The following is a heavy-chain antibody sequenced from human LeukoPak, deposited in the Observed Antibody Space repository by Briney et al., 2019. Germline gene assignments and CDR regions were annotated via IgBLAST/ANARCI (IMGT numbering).Heavy chain of an antibody. CDR2: IYYSGST. CDR3: ARGAGYSSSWYGYYYMDV. CDR1: GGSISSYY. Sequence: SETLSLTCTVSGGSISSYYWSWIRQPPGKGLEWIGYIYYSGSTNYNPSLKSRVTISVDTSKNQFSLKLSSVTAADTAVYYCARGAGYSSSWYGYYYMDVWGKGTTVTVSS. D-gene: IGHD6-13*01. V-gene: IGHV4-59*01. J-gene: IGHJ6*03.